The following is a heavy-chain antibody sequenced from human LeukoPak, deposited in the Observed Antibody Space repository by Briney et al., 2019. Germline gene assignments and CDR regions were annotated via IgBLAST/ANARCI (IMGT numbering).Heavy chain of an antibody. CDR3: ARDLGVGATSFDY. D-gene: IGHD1-26*01. Sequence: SETLSLTCSVSGYSVSGGYYWGWSRQPPGKGLEWIASMYHSGSTYYNPSLKSRVTMSVDTSKNQFSLKLSSVTAADTAVYYCARDLGVGATSFDYWGQGTLVTVSS. V-gene: IGHV4-38-2*02. J-gene: IGHJ4*02. CDR2: MYHSGST. CDR1: GYSVSGGYY.